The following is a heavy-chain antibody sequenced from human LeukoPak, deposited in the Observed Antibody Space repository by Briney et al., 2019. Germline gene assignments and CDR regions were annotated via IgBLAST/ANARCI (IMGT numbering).Heavy chain of an antibody. CDR2: IIPIFGTT. J-gene: IGHJ2*01. Sequence: GASVKVSCKASGCTFTSYAISWVRQAPGQGLEWMGWIIPIFGTTNYAQKFQGRVTITRDKSTRTAYMELSSLRSEDTAVYYCARSSTIVGYSDLWGRGTLVTVSS. V-gene: IGHV1-69*05. CDR1: GCTFTSYA. CDR3: ARSSTIVGYSDL. D-gene: IGHD6-13*01.